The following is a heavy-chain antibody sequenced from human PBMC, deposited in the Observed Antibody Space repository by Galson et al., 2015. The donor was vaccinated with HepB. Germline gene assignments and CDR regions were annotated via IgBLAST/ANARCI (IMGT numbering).Heavy chain of an antibody. CDR3: TTDRLLGIDQSPYYYYGMDV. D-gene: IGHD7-27*01. CDR1: GFTFSNAW. J-gene: IGHJ6*02. V-gene: IGHV3-15*01. CDR2: IKSKTDGGTT. Sequence: SLRLSCAASGFTFSNAWMSWVRQAPGKGLEWVGRIKSKTDGGTTDYAAPVKGRFTISRDDSKNTLYLQMNSLKTEDTAVYYCTTDRLLGIDQSPYYYYGMDVWGQGTTVTVSS.